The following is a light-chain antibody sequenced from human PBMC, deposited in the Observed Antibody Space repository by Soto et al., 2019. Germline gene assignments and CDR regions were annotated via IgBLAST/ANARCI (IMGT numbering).Light chain of an antibody. Sequence: QSALTQPRSVSGSPGQSVTISCTGTSSDVGGYNFVSWYQQHPGKAPKLMIYDVTKRPSGVPDRFSGSKSGNTASLTISGLQAEDEADYSCCSHAGFYTWVFGGGTKLTVL. V-gene: IGLV2-11*01. CDR2: DVT. CDR3: CSHAGFYTWV. CDR1: SSDVGGYNF. J-gene: IGLJ3*02.